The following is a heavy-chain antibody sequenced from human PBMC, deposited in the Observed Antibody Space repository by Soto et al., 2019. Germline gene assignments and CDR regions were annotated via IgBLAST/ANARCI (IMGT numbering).Heavy chain of an antibody. CDR1: GGSVSSGSYY. CDR2: IYYSGST. D-gene: IGHD2-21*02. Sequence: SETLSLTCTVSGGSVSSGSYYWSWIRQPPGKGLEWIGYIYYSGSTNYNPSLKSRVTISVDTSKNQFSLKLSSVTAADTAVYYCARVQTVVTAILVIWFDPWGQGTLVTVSS. J-gene: IGHJ5*02. V-gene: IGHV4-61*01. CDR3: ARVQTVVTAILVIWFDP.